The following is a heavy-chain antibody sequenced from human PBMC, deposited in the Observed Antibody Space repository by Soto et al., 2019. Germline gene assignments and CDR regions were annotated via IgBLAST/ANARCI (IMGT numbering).Heavy chain of an antibody. CDR3: ARQDYGSGSYFSPSPRYYYGMDA. V-gene: IGHV5-10-1*01. CDR1: GYSFTSYW. CDR2: IDPSDSYT. D-gene: IGHD3-10*01. J-gene: IGHJ6*02. Sequence: GESLKISCKGSGYSFTSYWISWVHQMPGKGLEWMGRIDPSDSYTNYSPSFQGHVTISADKSISTAYLQWSSLKASDTAMYYCARQDYGSGSYFSPSPRYYYGMDAWGQGTTVTVSS.